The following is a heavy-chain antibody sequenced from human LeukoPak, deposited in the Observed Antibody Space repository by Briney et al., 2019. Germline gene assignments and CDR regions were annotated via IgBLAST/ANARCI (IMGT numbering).Heavy chain of an antibody. D-gene: IGHD1-26*01. CDR2: MNPKSGNT. Sequence: ASVKVSCKASGYTFTNHDINWVRQASGQGLEWMGWMNPKSGNTGYLQKFQGRVTMTRDTSMSTAFMELSSLTSEDTAVYYCARAPVGGTLDSVDYWGQGTLVTVSS. CDR3: ARAPVGGTLDSVDY. CDR1: GYTFTNHD. J-gene: IGHJ4*02. V-gene: IGHV1-8*01.